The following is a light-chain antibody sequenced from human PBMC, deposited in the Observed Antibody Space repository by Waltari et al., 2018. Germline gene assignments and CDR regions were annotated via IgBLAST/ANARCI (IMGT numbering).Light chain of an antibody. V-gene: IGLV1-44*01. CDR1: STNIGRNT. J-gene: IGLJ2*01. Sequence: SVMTRPPSESGAPGQRVTIPCSGSSTNIGRNTVHLYQQLPGSATQLLIYSNNQRPSGVPDRFSGSKSGTSASLAISGLQSEDEADYYCAAWDDSLNVVVFGGGTKLTVL. CDR3: AAWDDSLNVVV. CDR2: SNN.